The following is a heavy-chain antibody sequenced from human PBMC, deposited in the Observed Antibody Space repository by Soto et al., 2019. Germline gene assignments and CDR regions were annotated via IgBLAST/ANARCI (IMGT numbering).Heavy chain of an antibody. CDR2: ITSSSSYI. V-gene: IGHV3-21*01. D-gene: IGHD6-13*01. Sequence: GGSLRLSCAASGFTFCSYTMNWVRQAPGKGLEWVSSITSSSSYIYYADSVKGRFTISRDNAKNSLYLQMDSLRAEDTAVYYCARDPAAGDYWGQGTLVTVS. J-gene: IGHJ4*02. CDR3: ARDPAAGDY. CDR1: GFTFCSYT.